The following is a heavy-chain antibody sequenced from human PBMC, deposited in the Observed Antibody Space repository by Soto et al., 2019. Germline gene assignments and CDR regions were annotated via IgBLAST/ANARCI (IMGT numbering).Heavy chain of an antibody. CDR1: GGSVSSYY. Sequence: SETLSLTCTVSGGSVSSYYWHWIRQPPGKGLEWIGYISYTGSTNYNPSLKSRISISADTSKNQFSLKLTSVTAADTAVYFCARADDNMATIEYWGQGTLVTLSS. D-gene: IGHD5-12*01. J-gene: IGHJ4*02. CDR3: ARADDNMATIEY. V-gene: IGHV4-59*02. CDR2: ISYTGST.